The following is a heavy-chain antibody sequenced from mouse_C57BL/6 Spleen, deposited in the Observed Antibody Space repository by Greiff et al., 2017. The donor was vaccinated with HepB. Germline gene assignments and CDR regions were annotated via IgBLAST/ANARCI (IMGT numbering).Heavy chain of an antibody. CDR3: ARVDYYGYWYFDV. Sequence: EVQLQQSGPELVKPGASVKIPCKASGYTFTDYNMDWVKQSHGKSLEWIGDINPNNGGTIYNQKFKGKATLTVDKSSSTAYMELRSLTSEDTAVYYCARVDYYGYWYFDVWGTGTTVTVSS. CDR2: INPNNGGT. D-gene: IGHD1-1*01. V-gene: IGHV1-18*01. CDR1: GYTFTDYN. J-gene: IGHJ1*03.